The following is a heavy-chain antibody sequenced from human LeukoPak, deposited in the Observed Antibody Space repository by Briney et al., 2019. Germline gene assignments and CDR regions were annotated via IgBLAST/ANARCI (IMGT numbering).Heavy chain of an antibody. CDR2: INHSGST. V-gene: IGHV4-34*01. CDR3: AHSYYYDSSGYDY. D-gene: IGHD3-22*01. J-gene: IGHJ4*02. CDR1: GGSFSGYY. Sequence: SETLSLTCAVYGGSFSGYYWSWIRQPPGKGLEWIGEINHSGSTNYNPSLKSRVTISVDTSKNQFSLKLSSVPAADTAVYYCAHSYYYDSSGYDYWGQGTLVTVSS.